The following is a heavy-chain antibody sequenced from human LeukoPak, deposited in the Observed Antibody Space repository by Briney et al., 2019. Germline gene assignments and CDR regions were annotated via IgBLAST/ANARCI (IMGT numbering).Heavy chain of an antibody. D-gene: IGHD2-15*01. CDR2: INHSGST. CDR1: GGSFSGYY. CDR3: ARGYCSGGSCYPLLYYYYYGMDV. V-gene: IGHV4-34*01. J-gene: IGHJ6*02. Sequence: SETLSLTCAVYGGSFSGYYWSWIRQPPGKGLEWIGEINHSGSTNYNPSLKSRVTISVDPSKNQFSLKLSSVTAADTAVYYCARGYCSGGSCYPLLYYYYYGMDVWGQGTTVTVSS.